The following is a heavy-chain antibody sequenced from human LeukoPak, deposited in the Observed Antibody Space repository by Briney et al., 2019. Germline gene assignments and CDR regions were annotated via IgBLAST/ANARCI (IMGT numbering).Heavy chain of an antibody. CDR2: ISYDGSNK. Sequence: QPGGSLRLSCAASGFTFSSYGMHWVRQAPGKGLEWVAVISYDGSNKYYADSVKGRFTISRDNSKNTLYLQMNSLRAEDTAVYYCAKDGDIVVVPAAYYYYDSSGYYYGGYFDYWGQGTLVTVSS. CDR3: AKDGDIVVVPAAYYYYDSSGYYYGGYFDY. V-gene: IGHV3-30*18. J-gene: IGHJ4*02. CDR1: GFTFSSYG. D-gene: IGHD3-22*01.